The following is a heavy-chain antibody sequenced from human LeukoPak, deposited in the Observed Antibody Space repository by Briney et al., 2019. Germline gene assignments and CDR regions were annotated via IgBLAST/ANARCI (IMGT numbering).Heavy chain of an antibody. CDR1: GFTFSSYG. D-gene: IGHD2-8*02. V-gene: IGHV3-23*01. Sequence: GGSLRLSCAASGFTFSSYGMTWVRQAPGRGLEWVSTVNEGGENTHYADSVKGRFTISRDNAKNPLSLQMDSLRGEDSAMYYCATDTGAFHFAYWGQGTLVTVSS. CDR3: ATDTGAFHFAY. J-gene: IGHJ4*02. CDR2: VNEGGENT.